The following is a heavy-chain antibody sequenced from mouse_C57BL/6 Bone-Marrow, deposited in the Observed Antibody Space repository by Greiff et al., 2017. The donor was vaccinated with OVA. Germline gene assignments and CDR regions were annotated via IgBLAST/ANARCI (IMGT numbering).Heavy chain of an antibody. Sequence: QVQLQQPGAELVRPGSSVKLSCKASGYTFTSYWMHWVKQRPIQGLEWIGNIDPSDSETHYNQKFKDKATLTVDKSSSTAYMQLSSLTSEDSAVYHCANYYGSRGFAYWGQGTLVTVSA. D-gene: IGHD1-1*01. J-gene: IGHJ3*01. CDR3: ANYYGSRGFAY. V-gene: IGHV1-52*01. CDR2: IDPSDSET. CDR1: GYTFTSYW.